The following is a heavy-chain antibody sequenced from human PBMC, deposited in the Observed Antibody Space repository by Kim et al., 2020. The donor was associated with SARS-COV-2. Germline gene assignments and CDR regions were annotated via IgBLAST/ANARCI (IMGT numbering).Heavy chain of an antibody. CDR3: AGGDGDAFDI. J-gene: IGHJ3*02. Sequence: SETLSLTCAVYGGSFSGYYWSWIRQPPGKGLEWIGEINHSGSTDYNPSLKSRVTISVDTSKNQFSLKLSSVTAADTAVYYCAGGDGDAFDIWGQGTMVTVSS. V-gene: IGHV4-34*01. CDR1: GGSFSGYY. CDR2: INHSGST.